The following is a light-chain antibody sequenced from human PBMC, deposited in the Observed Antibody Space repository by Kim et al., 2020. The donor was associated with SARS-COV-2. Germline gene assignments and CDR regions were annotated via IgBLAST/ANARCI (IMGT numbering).Light chain of an antibody. J-gene: IGLJ3*02. CDR3: SSYTTSKTWV. CDR1: GGDVGYYDR. Sequence: GQSVTISCTGPGGDVGYYDRVSWYQQPPGTAPKLMIYEVRNRPSGVPDRFSGFKSGNTASLTIFGLQAEDEADYYCSSYTTSKTWVFGGGTQLTVL. V-gene: IGLV2-18*02. CDR2: EVR.